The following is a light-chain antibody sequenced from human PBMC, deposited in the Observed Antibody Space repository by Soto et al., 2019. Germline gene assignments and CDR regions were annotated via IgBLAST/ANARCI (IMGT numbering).Light chain of an antibody. J-gene: IGKJ1*01. V-gene: IGKV1-39*01. CDR3: QQGYSTPPT. CDR1: QSITTY. Sequence: DIQMTQSPSSLSASVGDRVTITCRASQSITTYLNWYRQKPGKAPKLLIYAASSLQSGVPSRFSGSGSETEFTLSISSLQPEDSATFYCQQGYSTPPTFGQGTKVDIK. CDR2: AAS.